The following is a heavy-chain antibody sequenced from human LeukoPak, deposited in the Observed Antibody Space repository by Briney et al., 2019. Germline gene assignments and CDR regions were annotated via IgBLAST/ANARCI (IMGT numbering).Heavy chain of an antibody. CDR2: INPSGGAT. Sequence: ASVKVSCKASGYTFTSYYMHWVRQAPGQGLEWLEIINPSGGATSYAQKFQGRVAMIGDTSTSTVYMQMSSLRIDDTAVYYCAGHSDLGSGSHYPYYYLMDVWGQGTTVTVSS. V-gene: IGHV1-46*01. CDR3: AGHSDLGSGSHYPYYYLMDV. D-gene: IGHD3-10*01. J-gene: IGHJ6*02. CDR1: GYTFTSYY.